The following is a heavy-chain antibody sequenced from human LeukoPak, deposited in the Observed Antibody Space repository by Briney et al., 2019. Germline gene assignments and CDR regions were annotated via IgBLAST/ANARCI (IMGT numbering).Heavy chain of an antibody. CDR2: IYYSGST. Sequence: SETLSLTCTVSGGSISSYYWSWIRQPPGKGLEWIGYIYYSGSTNYNPSLKSRVTISVDTSKNQFSLKLSSVTAADTAVYYCARSLNYDILTGYPYFDYWGQGTLVTVSS. D-gene: IGHD3-9*01. V-gene: IGHV4-59*01. CDR3: ARSLNYDILTGYPYFDY. CDR1: GGSISSYY. J-gene: IGHJ4*02.